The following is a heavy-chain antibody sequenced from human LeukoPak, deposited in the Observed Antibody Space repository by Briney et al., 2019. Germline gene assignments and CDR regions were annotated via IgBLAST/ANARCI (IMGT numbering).Heavy chain of an antibody. V-gene: IGHV3-48*01. CDR3: ARDGSRRITIFGAPAPDAFDI. CDR2: ISSSSSTI. J-gene: IGHJ3*02. CDR1: GFTFDSYA. Sequence: PGGSLRLSCAASGFTFDSYAMSWVRQAPGKGLEWVSYISSSSSTIYYADSVKGRFTISRDNAKNSLYLQMNSLRAEDTAVYYCARDGSRRITIFGAPAPDAFDIWGQGTMVTVSS. D-gene: IGHD3-3*01.